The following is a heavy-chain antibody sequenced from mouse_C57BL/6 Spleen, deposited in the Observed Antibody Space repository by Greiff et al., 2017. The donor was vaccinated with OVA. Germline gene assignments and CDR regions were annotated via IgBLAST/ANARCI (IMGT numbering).Heavy chain of an antibody. CDR1: GYTFTDYE. J-gene: IGHJ3*01. Sequence: QVQLQQSGAELVRPGASVTLSCKASGYTFTDYEMHWVKQTPVHGLEWIGAIDPETGGTAYNQKFKGKAILTADKSSSTAYMELRSLTSEDSAVYYGTRSHYGSSPAWLADWGQGTLVTVSA. CDR3: TRSHYGSSPAWLAD. D-gene: IGHD1-1*01. V-gene: IGHV1-15*01. CDR2: IDPETGGT.